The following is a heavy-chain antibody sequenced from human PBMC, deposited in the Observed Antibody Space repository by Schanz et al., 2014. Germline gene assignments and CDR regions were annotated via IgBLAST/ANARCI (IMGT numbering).Heavy chain of an antibody. CDR2: ISTSGTYM. J-gene: IGHJ4*02. Sequence: EVQLAESGGGLVQPGGSLRLSCAVSGFIVRSNYMTWVRQAPGRGLEWVSSISTSGTYMYIADSLKGRLTISRDNAKNSLYLQMNSLRAEDTAVYYCVSVYDSSGYVSFNYWGQGTLVTVSS. CDR3: VSVYDSSGYVSFNY. CDR1: GFIVRSNY. D-gene: IGHD3-22*01. V-gene: IGHV3-21*01.